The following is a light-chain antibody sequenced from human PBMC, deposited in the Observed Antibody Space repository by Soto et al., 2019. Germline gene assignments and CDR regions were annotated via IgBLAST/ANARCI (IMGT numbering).Light chain of an antibody. J-gene: IGKJ1*01. CDR2: AAS. V-gene: IGKV1-39*01. CDR3: QQSYSTPWT. Sequence: DIQMTQSPSSLSASVGDSVTITCRASQSITDYLNWYEQKPGKAPKRLIYAASTLQSGVPSRFSGSGSGTDFTLTISSLQPEDFATYFCQQSYSTPWTFGQGTKVEIK. CDR1: QSITDY.